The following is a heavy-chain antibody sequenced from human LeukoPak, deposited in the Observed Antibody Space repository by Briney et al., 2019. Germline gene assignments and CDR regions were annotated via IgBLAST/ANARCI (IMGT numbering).Heavy chain of an antibody. Sequence: SGPTLVNPTETLTLTCTVSGFSLSNARMGVSWIRQPPGKALEWLAHIFSNDEKSYSTSLKSRLTISKRTSKSQVVLTMTNMDPVDTATYYCARTTSITIFGVHGVFDYWGQGTLVTVSS. CDR2: IFSNDEK. D-gene: IGHD3-3*01. CDR3: ARTTSITIFGVHGVFDY. CDR1: GFSLSNARMG. J-gene: IGHJ4*02. V-gene: IGHV2-26*01.